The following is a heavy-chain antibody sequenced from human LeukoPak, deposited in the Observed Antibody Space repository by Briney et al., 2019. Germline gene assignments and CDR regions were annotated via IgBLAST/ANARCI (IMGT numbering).Heavy chain of an antibody. V-gene: IGHV4/OR15-8*02. CDR1: GGSISSTNW. Sequence: SETLSRNCGGSGGSISSTNWWRWVRQPPGQGLEWIGEISLSGDTNYNPSLKGRVTMSLDRSKNHLSLTLTSVTAADTAVYYCSRESGAFSPFGYWGQGTLVTVSS. D-gene: IGHD1-26*01. CDR3: SRESGAFSPFGY. J-gene: IGHJ4*02. CDR2: ISLSGDT.